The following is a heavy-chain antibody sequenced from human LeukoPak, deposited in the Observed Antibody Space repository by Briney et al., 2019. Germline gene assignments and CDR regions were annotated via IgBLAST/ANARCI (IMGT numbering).Heavy chain of an antibody. CDR1: GAFISSGGFY. CDR3: ARGGRAFDV. V-gene: IGHV4-30-2*01. CDR2: IYHSGKA. J-gene: IGHJ3*01. Sequence: SETLSLTCTVSGAFISSGGFYWGWLRQPPGKGLEWLGYIYHSGKAYYNPSLESRVTISVDRSKNHFSLNLNSVTAADTSVYYCARGGRAFDVWGQGTLISVSP.